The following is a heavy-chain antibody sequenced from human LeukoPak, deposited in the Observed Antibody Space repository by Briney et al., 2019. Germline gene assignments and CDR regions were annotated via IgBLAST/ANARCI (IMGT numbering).Heavy chain of an antibody. CDR3: AREGFSGSYYDY. CDR2: IYYSGST. D-gene: IGHD1-26*01. J-gene: IGHJ4*02. CDR1: GGSISSYY. Sequence: SETLSLTCTVSGGSISSYYWRWIRQPPGKGLEWIGYIYYSGSTNYNPSLKSRVTISVDTSKNQFSLKLSSVTAADTAVYFCAREGFSGSYYDYWGQGTLVTVSS. V-gene: IGHV4-59*01.